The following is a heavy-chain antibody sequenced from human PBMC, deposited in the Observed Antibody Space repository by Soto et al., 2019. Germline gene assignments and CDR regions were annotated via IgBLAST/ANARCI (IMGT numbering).Heavy chain of an antibody. Sequence: RGESLKISCQCSGYTFSNFWIGWVRQLPGRGLEWMGIIYPGDQETRYSPSFHGKVTISADKSISTAYLQWSSLKASDTAMYYCAREMATITGFDYWGQGTLVTVSS. CDR1: GYTFSNFW. CDR3: AREMATITGFDY. V-gene: IGHV5-51*01. J-gene: IGHJ4*02. CDR2: IYPGDQET. D-gene: IGHD5-12*01.